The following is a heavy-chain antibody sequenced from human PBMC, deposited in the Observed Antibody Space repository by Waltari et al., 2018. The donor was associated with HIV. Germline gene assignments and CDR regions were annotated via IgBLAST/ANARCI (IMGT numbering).Heavy chain of an antibody. J-gene: IGHJ5*02. Sequence: QVQLVQSGAEVKKPGSSVKVSCKAYGGNFSSYAISWVRQPPGQGLEWMGGIIPIFGTANYAQKFQGRVTITADESTSTAYMELSSLRSEDTAVYYCARVAYYYDSSGYRDWFDPWGQGTLVTVSS. CDR3: ARVAYYYDSSGYRDWFDP. D-gene: IGHD3-22*01. CDR2: IIPIFGTA. CDR1: GGNFSSYA. V-gene: IGHV1-69*01.